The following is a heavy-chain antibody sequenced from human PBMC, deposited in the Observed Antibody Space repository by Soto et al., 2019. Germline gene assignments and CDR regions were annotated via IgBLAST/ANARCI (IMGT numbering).Heavy chain of an antibody. J-gene: IGHJ6*02. D-gene: IGHD2-8*01. CDR1: GGSISSYY. Sequence: SETLSLTCTVPGGSISSYYWSWIRQPPGKGLEWIGYIYYSGSTNYNPSLKSRVTISVDTSKNQFSLKLSSVTAADTAVYYCAREMGFTGYYYYGMDVWGQGTTVTVSS. CDR3: AREMGFTGYYYYGMDV. V-gene: IGHV4-59*01. CDR2: IYYSGST.